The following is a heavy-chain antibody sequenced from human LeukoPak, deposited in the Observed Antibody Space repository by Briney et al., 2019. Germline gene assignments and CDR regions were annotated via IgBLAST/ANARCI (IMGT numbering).Heavy chain of an antibody. V-gene: IGHV4-39*02. CDR1: GGSISSSSYY. Sequence: SETLSLTCTVSGGSISSSSYYWGWIRQPPGKGLEWIGSIYYSGSTYYNPSLKSRVTISVDTSKNQFSLKLSSVTAADTAVYYCARDRSSRAGGGFDYWGQGTLVTVSS. D-gene: IGHD3-16*01. J-gene: IGHJ4*02. CDR2: IYYSGST. CDR3: ARDRSSRAGGGFDY.